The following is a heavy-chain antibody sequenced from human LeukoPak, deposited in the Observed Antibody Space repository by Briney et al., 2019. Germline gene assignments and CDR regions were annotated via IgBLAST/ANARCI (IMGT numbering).Heavy chain of an antibody. CDR3: ARDQARQWLAYNWFDP. V-gene: IGHV1-69*04. CDR1: GGTFSSYA. CDR2: IIPILGIA. D-gene: IGHD6-19*01. J-gene: IGHJ5*02. Sequence: SVKVSCKASGGTFSSYAISWVRQAPGQGPEWMGRIIPILGIANYAQKFQGRVTITADKSTSTAYMELSSLRSEDTAVYYCARDQARQWLAYNWFDPWGQGTLVTVSS.